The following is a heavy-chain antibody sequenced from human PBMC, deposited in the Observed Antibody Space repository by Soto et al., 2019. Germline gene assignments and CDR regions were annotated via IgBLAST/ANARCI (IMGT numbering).Heavy chain of an antibody. D-gene: IGHD2-8*01. J-gene: IGHJ6*02. Sequence: GASVKFSCKASGFTFSNYGLNWVRQAPGQGLEWMGWVSANNGHTNYAQNLRGRVSMTTDTSTSTAYMELRGLTFDDTAVYYCARDIESVTAKHFFYYYAMDVWGQGTTVTVSS. CDR3: ARDIESVTAKHFFYYYAMDV. CDR2: VSANNGHT. CDR1: GFTFSNYG. V-gene: IGHV1-18*01.